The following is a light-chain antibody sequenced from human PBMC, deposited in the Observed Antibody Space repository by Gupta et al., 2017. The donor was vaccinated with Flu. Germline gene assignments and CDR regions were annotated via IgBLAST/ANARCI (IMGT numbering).Light chain of an antibody. J-gene: IGLJ3*02. CDR1: NSDVGGYNY. CDR3: CSYAGSYTWV. CDR2: DVS. Sequence: SVTISCTVTNSDVGGYNYVSWYQQHPGKAHKLMIYDVSKRPSGVPDRFSGSKSGNTASLTISGLQDEDEADYYCCSYAGSYTWVFGGGTKLTVL. V-gene: IGLV2-11*01.